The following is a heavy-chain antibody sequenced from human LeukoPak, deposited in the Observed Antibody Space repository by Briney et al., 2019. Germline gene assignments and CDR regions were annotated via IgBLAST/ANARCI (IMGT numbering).Heavy chain of an antibody. J-gene: IGHJ5*02. CDR3: AAEEVGRFDP. V-gene: IGHV4-39*01. Sequence: SETLSLTCTVSGGSISSSSYYWGWLRQPPGKGLEWIGSFYYSGSTYYNPSLKSRVTISVDTSKNQFSLKLSSVTAADTAVYYCAAEEVGRFDPWGQGTLVTVSS. CDR2: FYYSGST. CDR1: GGSISSSSYY. D-gene: IGHD2-15*01.